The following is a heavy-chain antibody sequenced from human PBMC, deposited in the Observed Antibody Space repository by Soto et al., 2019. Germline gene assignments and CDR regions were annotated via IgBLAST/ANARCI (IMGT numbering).Heavy chain of an antibody. J-gene: IGHJ4*02. Sequence: SETLCLTCTVAGGSVSSGSYYWSWNRQRPGKGLEWIGYIYYSGSTNYNPSPKSRVTTSLPTSKTHFSLKLSSVTAADTPVYSCATDSSHYYDSSGYIAVWGQRTLVTVSS. CDR2: IYYSGST. D-gene: IGHD3-22*01. CDR3: ATDSSHYYDSSGYIAV. V-gene: IGHV4-61*03. CDR1: GGSVSSGSYY.